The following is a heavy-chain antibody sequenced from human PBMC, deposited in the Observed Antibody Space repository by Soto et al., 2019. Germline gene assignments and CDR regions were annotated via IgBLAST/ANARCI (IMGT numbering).Heavy chain of an antibody. CDR2: INPKSGST. D-gene: IGHD3-16*01. J-gene: IGHJ4*02. CDR3: ARGRYRSPAYFFDS. Sequence: QVQLVQSGAEVRKPGASVKVSCNVTGYTFSGHYLHWVRQAPGQGLEWMGWINPKSGSTNYAQKFQDRVTMTADTSVSAASMELTSQRYDDTAVFYCARGRYRSPAYFFDSWGQGTMVTVSS. CDR1: GYTFSGHY. V-gene: IGHV1-2*02.